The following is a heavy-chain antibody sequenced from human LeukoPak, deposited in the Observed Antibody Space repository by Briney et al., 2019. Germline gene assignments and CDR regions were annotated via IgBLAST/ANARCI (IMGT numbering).Heavy chain of an antibody. J-gene: IGHJ6*02. Sequence: GESLKISCKGSGYSFTSYWIGWVRQMPGKGLEWMGIIYPGDSDTRYSPSFQGQVTISADKSISTVYLQWSSLKASDTAMYYCARAHYDFWSGYYIGTNYYYYYGMDVWGQGTTVTVSS. D-gene: IGHD3-3*01. CDR2: IYPGDSDT. CDR1: GYSFTSYW. V-gene: IGHV5-51*01. CDR3: ARAHYDFWSGYYIGTNYYYYYGMDV.